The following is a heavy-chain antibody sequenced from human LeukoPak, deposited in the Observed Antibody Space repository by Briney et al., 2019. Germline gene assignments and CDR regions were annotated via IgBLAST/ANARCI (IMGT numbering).Heavy chain of an antibody. CDR2: MRFDGSNR. J-gene: IGHJ4*02. CDR3: AKMGRGSNIGGPYFDY. V-gene: IGHV3-30*02. Sequence: PGGSLRLSCAASGFIFSNYGMHWVRQAPGKGLEWVASMRFDGSNRFHADSVKGRFTISRDNSNNTLHLQMNSVRPEDTAVYYCAKMGRGSNIGGPYFDYWCQGTLVTVSS. D-gene: IGHD2/OR15-2a*01. CDR1: GFIFSNYG.